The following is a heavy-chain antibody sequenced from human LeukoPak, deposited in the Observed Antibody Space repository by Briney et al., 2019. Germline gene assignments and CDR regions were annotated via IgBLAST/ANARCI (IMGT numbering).Heavy chain of an antibody. CDR2: INPNSGGT. V-gene: IGHV1-2*02. CDR1: GYTFTGYY. CDR3: ARAADYDFWSGYYGTDAFDI. D-gene: IGHD3-3*01. Sequence: GASVKVSCKASGYTFTGYYMHWVRQAPGQRLEWMGWINPNSGGTNYAQKFQGRVTMTRDTSISTAFMELSRLRSDDTAVYYCARAADYDFWSGYYGTDAFDIWGQGTMVTVSS. J-gene: IGHJ3*02.